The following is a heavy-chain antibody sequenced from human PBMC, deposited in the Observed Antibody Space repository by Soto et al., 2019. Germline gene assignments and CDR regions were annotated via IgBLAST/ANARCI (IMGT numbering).Heavy chain of an antibody. CDR2: IFRSGYT. V-gene: IGHV4-4*02. Sequence: PSETLSLTCTVSGGSIYSDHWWSWVRQSPGKGLEWIGEIFRSGYTNYSPSLTGRVTMSIDKSKNQFSLTLTSATAADTAIYFCARDYAGNSGHYDFWGRGNQVIVSA. D-gene: IGHD3-22*01. CDR3: ARDYAGNSGHYDF. CDR1: GGSIYSDHW. J-gene: IGHJ4*02.